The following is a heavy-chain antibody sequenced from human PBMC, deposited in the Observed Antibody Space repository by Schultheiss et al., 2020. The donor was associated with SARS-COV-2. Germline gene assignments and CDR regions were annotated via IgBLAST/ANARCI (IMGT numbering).Heavy chain of an antibody. V-gene: IGHV3-30*03. CDR3: ARAGSGYYHHSRRKPDDAFDI. CDR2: ISYDGSNK. Sequence: GGSLRLSCAASGFTFSSYGMHWVRQAPGKGLEWVAVISYDGSNKYYADSVKGRFTISRDNSKNTLYLQMNSLRAEDTAVYYCARAGSGYYHHSRRKPDDAFDIWGQGTMVTVSS. D-gene: IGHD3-22*01. J-gene: IGHJ3*02. CDR1: GFTFSSYG.